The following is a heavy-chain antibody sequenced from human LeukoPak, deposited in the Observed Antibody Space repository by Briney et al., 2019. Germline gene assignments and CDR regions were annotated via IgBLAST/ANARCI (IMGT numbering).Heavy chain of an antibody. V-gene: IGHV3-7*01. J-gene: IGHJ6*03. CDR1: GFTFSSYW. CDR2: IKQDGSEK. CDR3: AKDRALGYGGLGYMDV. Sequence: GGSLRLSCAASGFTFSSYWMSWVRQAPGKGLEWVANIKQDGSEKYYVDSVKGRFTISRDNSKNTLYLQMNSLRAEDTAVYYCAKDRALGYGGLGYMDVWGKGTTVTVSS. D-gene: IGHD4-23*01.